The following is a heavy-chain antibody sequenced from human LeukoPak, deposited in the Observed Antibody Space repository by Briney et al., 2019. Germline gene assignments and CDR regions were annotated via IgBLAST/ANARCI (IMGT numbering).Heavy chain of an antibody. Sequence: ASVKVSCKPSGYTFTDHYIHWVRQAPGQGLEWMGWMNPNSGGTKYAQKFQGRVTMTRDTSISTAYTELSSLRSDDTAVYYCARWTADYYMDVWGKGTTVTVSS. V-gene: IGHV1-2*02. D-gene: IGHD3/OR15-3a*01. J-gene: IGHJ6*03. CDR1: GYTFTDHY. CDR2: MNPNSGGT. CDR3: ARWTADYYMDV.